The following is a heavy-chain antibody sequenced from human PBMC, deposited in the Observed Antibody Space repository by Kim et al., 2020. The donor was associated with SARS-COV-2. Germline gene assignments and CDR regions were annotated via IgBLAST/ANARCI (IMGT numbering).Heavy chain of an antibody. CDR2: ISSSSSYI. CDR1: GFTFSSYS. Sequence: GGSLRLSCAASGFTFSSYSMNWVRQAPGKGLEWVSSISSSSSYIYYADSVKGRFTISRDNAKNSLYLQMNSLRAEDTAVYYCARGTARRDGYNPLFWGQGTLVTVSS. J-gene: IGHJ4*02. V-gene: IGHV3-21*01. CDR3: ARGTARRDGYNPLF. D-gene: IGHD5-12*01.